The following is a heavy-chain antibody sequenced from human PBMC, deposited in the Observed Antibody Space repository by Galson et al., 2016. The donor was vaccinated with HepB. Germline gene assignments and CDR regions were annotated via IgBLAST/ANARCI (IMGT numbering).Heavy chain of an antibody. D-gene: IGHD3-22*01. CDR1: GGSFANYF. V-gene: IGHV1-69*13. Sequence: SVKVSCKASGGSFANYFISWVRQAPGQGLEWMGGIIPIFGTTNYTQKFQGRVTITADESTRTAFMELSSLRSEDTAVYFCARGPYYYDSNDYYPKYFDYWGQGTLVSVSS. J-gene: IGHJ4*02. CDR2: IIPIFGTT. CDR3: ARGPYYYDSNDYYPKYFDY.